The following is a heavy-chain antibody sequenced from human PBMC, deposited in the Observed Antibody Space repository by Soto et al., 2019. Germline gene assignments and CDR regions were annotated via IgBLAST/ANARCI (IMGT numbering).Heavy chain of an antibody. V-gene: IGHV3-53*01. D-gene: IGHD6-13*01. CDR1: GFTVSSNY. Sequence: GGSLRLSCAASGFTVSSNYMSWVRQAPGKGLEWVSVIYSGGSTYYADSVKGRFTISRDNSKNTLYLQMNSLRAEDTAVYYCARERSAAGTGWFDPWGQGTLVTRLL. CDR3: ARERSAAGTGWFDP. J-gene: IGHJ5*02. CDR2: IYSGGST.